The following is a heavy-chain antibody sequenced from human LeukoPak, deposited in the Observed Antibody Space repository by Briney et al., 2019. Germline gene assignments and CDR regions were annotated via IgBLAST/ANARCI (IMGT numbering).Heavy chain of an antibody. Sequence: SETLSLTCTVSGGSISSSYWIWIRQPPGKGLEWVGYIYSSGTTKYNPPLKGRATMSLDTSKSQSSLSLTSVTAADTAVYYCARRVPGPQLGDYVTYYFDHWGQGTLVTVSS. CDR3: ARRVPGPQLGDYVTYYFDH. CDR1: GGSISSSY. CDR2: IYSSGTT. J-gene: IGHJ4*02. V-gene: IGHV4-4*08. D-gene: IGHD3-10*02.